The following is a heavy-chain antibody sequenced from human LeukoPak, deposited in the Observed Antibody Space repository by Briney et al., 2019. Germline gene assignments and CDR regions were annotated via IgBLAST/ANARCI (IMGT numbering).Heavy chain of an antibody. CDR1: GFTFSSYS. Sequence: PGGSLRLSCAASGFTFSSYSMNWVRQAPGKGLEWVSSISSSSSYIYYADSVKGRFTISRDNAKNSLYLQMNSLRAEDTAVYYCARDRPHDYGDYPEYFQHWGQGTLVTVSP. D-gene: IGHD4-17*01. V-gene: IGHV3-21*01. CDR3: ARDRPHDYGDYPEYFQH. J-gene: IGHJ1*01. CDR2: ISSSSSYI.